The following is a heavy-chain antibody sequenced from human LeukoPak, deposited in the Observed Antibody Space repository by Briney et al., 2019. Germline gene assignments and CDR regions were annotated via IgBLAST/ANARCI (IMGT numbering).Heavy chain of an antibody. D-gene: IGHD1-26*01. CDR1: GFTFSSYG. V-gene: IGHV3-72*01. J-gene: IGHJ4*02. CDR2: TRKKANSYIT. CDR3: ARGSGSEYDGYFDY. Sequence: GGSLRLSCAASGFTFSSYGMSWVRQAPGKGLEWVGRTRKKANSYITEYAASVKGRFTISGDDSKNSLFLQMNILKTEDTAVYYCARGSGSEYDGYFDYWGQGTLVTVSS.